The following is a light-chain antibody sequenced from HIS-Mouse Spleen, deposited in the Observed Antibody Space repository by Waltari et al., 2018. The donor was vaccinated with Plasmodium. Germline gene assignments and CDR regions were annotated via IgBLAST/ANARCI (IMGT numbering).Light chain of an antibody. V-gene: IGKV3-15*01. CDR3: QQYNNWSFT. J-gene: IGKJ3*01. Sequence: EIVMTQSPATLSVSPGERATLSCRASQSVSSNLAWYQQKPGQAPRLLIYGASTRDTGIQARFSGSGSGTEFTLNISSLQSEDFAVYDCQQYNNWSFTFGPGTKVDIK. CDR1: QSVSSN. CDR2: GAS.